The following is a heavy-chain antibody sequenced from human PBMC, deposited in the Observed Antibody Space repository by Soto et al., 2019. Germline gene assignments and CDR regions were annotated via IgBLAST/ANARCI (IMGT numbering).Heavy chain of an antibody. J-gene: IGHJ4*02. V-gene: IGHV1-3*04. CDR2: INTGTGDT. CDR3: ARHCGVDCLDDGGY. Sequence: ASVKVSCKTSGYTFINYAMHWVRQAPGQRLEWLGWINTGTGDTKYSQGFQGRVTITRDTSASIVYVQLSSLRPEDTATYYCARHCGVDCLDDGGYWGRGTRVTGSS. D-gene: IGHD2-21*02. CDR1: GYTFINYA.